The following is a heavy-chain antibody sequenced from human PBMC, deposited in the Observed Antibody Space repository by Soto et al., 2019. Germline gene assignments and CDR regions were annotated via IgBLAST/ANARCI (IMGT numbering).Heavy chain of an antibody. V-gene: IGHV1-58*02. D-gene: IGHD3-16*02. Sequence: ASVKVSCKASGFTFTSSAMQWVRQARGQRLEWIGWIVVGSGNTNYAQKFQERGTITRDMSTSTAYMERSSLRSEDTAVYYCAADPDYDYSWRSYRPDSRAQGTLVPVSS. CDR3: AADPDYDYSWRSYRPDS. CDR2: IVVGSGNT. J-gene: IGHJ1*01. CDR1: GFTFTSSA.